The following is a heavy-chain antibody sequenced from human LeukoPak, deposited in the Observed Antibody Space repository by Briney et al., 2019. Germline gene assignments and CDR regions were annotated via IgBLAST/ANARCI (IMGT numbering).Heavy chain of an antibody. J-gene: IGHJ4*02. CDR2: IAPKRFGGTP. D-gene: IGHD1-1*01. CDR1: GFTFGDHS. Sequence: GGSLRLSCTASGFTFGDHSMSWVRQAPGKGLEWVGFIAPKRFGGTPQYAASVRARVTISRDDYKGVAYLQLNSLKIEDTALYYCTRGDHVPLVWGQGTLVTVSS. V-gene: IGHV3-49*04. CDR3: TRGDHVPLV.